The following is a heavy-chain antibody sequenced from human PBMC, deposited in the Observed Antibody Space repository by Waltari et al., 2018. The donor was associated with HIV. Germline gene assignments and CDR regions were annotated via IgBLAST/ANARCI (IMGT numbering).Heavy chain of an antibody. CDR2: INHSGST. J-gene: IGHJ4*02. D-gene: IGHD3-22*01. V-gene: IGHV4-34*01. CDR1: GGSFSGYY. Sequence: QVQLQQWGAGLLKPSETLSLTCAVYGGSFSGYYWSWIRQPPGKGLEWIGEINHSGSTNCNPSLKSRVTISVDTSKNQFSLKLSSVTAADTAVYYCARGFPSGYPDYWGQGTLVTVSS. CDR3: ARGFPSGYPDY.